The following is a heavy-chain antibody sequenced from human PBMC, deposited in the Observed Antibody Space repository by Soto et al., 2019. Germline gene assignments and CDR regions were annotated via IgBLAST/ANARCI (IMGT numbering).Heavy chain of an antibody. J-gene: IGHJ6*02. CDR1: GFTFGDYA. Sequence: HPGGSLRLSCTASGFTFGDYAMSWFRQAPGKGLEWVGFIRSKAYGGTTEYAASVKGRFTISRDDSKSIAYLQMNSLKTEDTAVYYCTRADPYSSSWYVWVDYYYYGMDVWGQGTTVTVSS. D-gene: IGHD6-13*01. CDR2: IRSKAYGGTT. V-gene: IGHV3-49*03. CDR3: TRADPYSSSWYVWVDYYYYGMDV.